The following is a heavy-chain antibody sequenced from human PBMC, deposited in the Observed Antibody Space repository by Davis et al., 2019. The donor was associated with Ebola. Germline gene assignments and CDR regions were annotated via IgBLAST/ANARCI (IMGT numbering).Heavy chain of an antibody. CDR3: ARHGPGDFWYFDL. J-gene: IGHJ2*01. CDR2: IKQDGSEK. CDR1: GFTFSSYW. D-gene: IGHD4-17*01. V-gene: IGHV3-7*03. Sequence: GESLKISCAASGFTFSSYWMSWVRQAPGTGLEWVANIKQDGSEKYYVDSVKGRFTISRDNAKNSLYLQMNSLRAEDTAVYYCARHGPGDFWYFDLWGRGTLVTVSS.